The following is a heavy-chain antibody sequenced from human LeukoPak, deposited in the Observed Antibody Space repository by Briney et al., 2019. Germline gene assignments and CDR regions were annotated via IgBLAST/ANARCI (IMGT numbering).Heavy chain of an antibody. CDR1: GYTFTSYY. Sequence: ASVKVSCKASGYTFTSYYMHWVRQAPGQGLEWMGIINPSGGSTSYAQKFQGRVTMTRDTSTSTVYMELSSLRSEDTAVYYCASGDSSSDYYYGMDVWGQGTTVTVSS. D-gene: IGHD6-6*01. CDR2: INPSGGST. CDR3: ASGDSSSDYYYGMDV. V-gene: IGHV1-46*01. J-gene: IGHJ6*02.